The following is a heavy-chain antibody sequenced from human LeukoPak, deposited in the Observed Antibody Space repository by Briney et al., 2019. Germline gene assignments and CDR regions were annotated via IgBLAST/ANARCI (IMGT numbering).Heavy chain of an antibody. CDR2: IIPMFGTA. CDR3: AREVGALERNDAFDI. J-gene: IGHJ3*02. D-gene: IGHD1-26*01. CDR1: GGTFSSYE. Sequence: SVKVSCKASGGTFSSYEISWVRQAPGQGLEWMGGIIPMFGTAKYAQKFQGRVTITTDKSTSTAYMELSSLRSEDTAVYYCAREVGALERNDAFDIWGQGTMVTVSS. V-gene: IGHV1-69*05.